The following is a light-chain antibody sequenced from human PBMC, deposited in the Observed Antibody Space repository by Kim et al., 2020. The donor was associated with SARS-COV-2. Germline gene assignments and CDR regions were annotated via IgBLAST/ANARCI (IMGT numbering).Light chain of an antibody. CDR3: QVWDSSSDQPV. Sequence: AQGKTARITGGGNNIGRKSVHWYQKKTGQGPVRVSYYDSDRTSGIPERFAGSNSGNTATLTSSRVEAGDEADYYCQVWDSSSDQPVFGGGTQLTVL. CDR2: YDS. J-gene: IGLJ3*02. CDR1: NIGRKS. V-gene: IGLV3-21*04.